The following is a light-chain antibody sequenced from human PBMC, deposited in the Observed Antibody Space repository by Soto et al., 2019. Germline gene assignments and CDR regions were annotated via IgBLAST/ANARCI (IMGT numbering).Light chain of an antibody. J-gene: IGLJ1*01. CDR2: EVN. CDR3: SSYAGSSNV. Sequence: QSALTQPPSASGSPGQSVAISCTGTSIDVGGYNYVSWYQQHPGKAPKLMIYEVNKRPSGVPDRFSGSKSGNTASLTVSGLQAEDEADYYCSSYAGSSNVFGTWTKVTVL. V-gene: IGLV2-8*01. CDR1: SIDVGGYNY.